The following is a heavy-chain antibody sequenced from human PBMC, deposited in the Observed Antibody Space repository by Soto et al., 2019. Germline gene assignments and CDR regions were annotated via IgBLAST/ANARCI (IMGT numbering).Heavy chain of an antibody. CDR1: GGSVSSGDHY. CDR2: IFYSGTS. J-gene: IGHJ5*02. D-gene: IGHD2-2*01. Sequence: SSETLSLTCTVSGGSVSSGDHYWSWIRQPPGKGLECIGYIFYSGTSYYNPSLKSRVTISVDTSKNQFSLKLNSVTAADTAVYYCARITSAFDPWGQGTLVTVSS. CDR3: ARITSAFDP. V-gene: IGHV4-30-4*01.